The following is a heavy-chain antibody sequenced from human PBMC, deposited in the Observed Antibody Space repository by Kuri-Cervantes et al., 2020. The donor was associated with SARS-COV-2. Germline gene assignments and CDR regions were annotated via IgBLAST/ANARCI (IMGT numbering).Heavy chain of an antibody. J-gene: IGHJ6*02. V-gene: IGHV4-39*07. CDR3: ARFSPPTNYYYYYGMDV. CDR1: GGSVSSGSYY. Sequence: SETLSLTCTVSGGSVSSGSYYWSWIRQSPGKGLEWIGEINHSGTTTDNPSLKSRVTISVDTTEKQLSLKVRSVTAADTAVYYCARFSPPTNYYYYYGMDVWGQGTTVTVSS. D-gene: IGHD5-12*01. CDR2: INHSGTT.